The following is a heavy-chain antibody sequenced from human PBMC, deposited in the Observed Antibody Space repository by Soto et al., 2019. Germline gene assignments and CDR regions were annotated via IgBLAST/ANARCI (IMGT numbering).Heavy chain of an antibody. J-gene: IGHJ6*02. CDR3: ARWNRGYVDVRHYYYYGMDV. CDR1: GGTFSSYA. D-gene: IGHD2-15*01. Sequence: QVQLVQSGAEVKKPGSSVKVSCKASGGTFSSYAISWVRQAPGQGLEWMGGIIPIFGTANYAQNFQGRVTSIADESTRTASMELSSLRSEDTALYYCARWNRGYVDVRHYYYYGMDVWGQGTTVTVSS. V-gene: IGHV1-69*01. CDR2: IIPIFGTA.